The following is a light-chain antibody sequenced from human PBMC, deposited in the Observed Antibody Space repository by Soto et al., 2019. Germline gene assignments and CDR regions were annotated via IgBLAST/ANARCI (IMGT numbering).Light chain of an antibody. J-gene: IGKJ1*01. CDR2: RAS. CDR1: QSMSDW. CDR3: QQSSGHPFT. Sequence: DIPMTQSPSTLSASVGDRVTITCRASQSMSDWLAWYQQKPGRASTLLLYRASTLDSGVPSRFSGSGFGAEFTLTISSLQPDDCATFYCQQSSGHPFTFVQGTMVEIK. V-gene: IGKV1-5*03.